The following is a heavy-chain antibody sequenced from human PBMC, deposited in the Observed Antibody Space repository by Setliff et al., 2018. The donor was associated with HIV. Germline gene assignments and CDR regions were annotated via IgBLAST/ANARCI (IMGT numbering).Heavy chain of an antibody. V-gene: IGHV4-4*07. CDR1: GGSIISYY. J-gene: IGHJ5*02. Sequence: SETLSLTCTVSGGSIISYYWNWIRQPAGQGLEWIGRIYTSGSTNYNPSLKSRVTISEDTSKHQFSLKLTSVTAADTAVYYCARSPRLRGGHNWFDPWGQGTLVTVSS. CDR2: IYTSGST. D-gene: IGHD4-17*01. CDR3: ARSPRLRGGHNWFDP.